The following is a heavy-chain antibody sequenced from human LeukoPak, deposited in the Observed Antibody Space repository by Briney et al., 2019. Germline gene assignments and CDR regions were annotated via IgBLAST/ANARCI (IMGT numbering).Heavy chain of an antibody. CDR3: AEGRYYYGSGSYYELDY. CDR2: ISGSGGST. Sequence: GGSLRLSCAASGFTFSSYAMSWVRQAPGKGLEWVSAISGSGGSTYYAESVKGGFTISRDNSKNTLYLQMNSLRAENRAVYYCAEGRYYYGSGSYYELDYWGQGTLVTVSS. J-gene: IGHJ4*02. V-gene: IGHV3-23*01. D-gene: IGHD3-10*01. CDR1: GFTFSSYA.